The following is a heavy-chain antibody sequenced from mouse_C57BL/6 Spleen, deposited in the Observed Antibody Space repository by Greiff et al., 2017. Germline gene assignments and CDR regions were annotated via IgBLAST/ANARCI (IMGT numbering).Heavy chain of an antibody. Sequence: QVQLQQPGAELVMPGASVKLSCKASGYTFTSYWMHWVKQRPGQGLEWIGEIDPSDSYTNYNQKFKGKSTLTVDKSSSTAYMQLSSLTSEDSAVYYCSRSLITTDYFGYWGQGTTLTVSA. CDR2: IDPSDSYT. J-gene: IGHJ2*01. D-gene: IGHD1-1*01. CDR3: SRSLITTDYFGY. V-gene: IGHV1-69*01. CDR1: GYTFTSYW.